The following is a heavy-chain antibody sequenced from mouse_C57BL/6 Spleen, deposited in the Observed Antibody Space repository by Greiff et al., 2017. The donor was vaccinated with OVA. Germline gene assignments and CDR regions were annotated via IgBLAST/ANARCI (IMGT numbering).Heavy chain of an antibody. CDR2: INPNNGGT. Sequence: VQLKESGPELVKPGDSVKMSCKASGYTFTDYNMHWVTQRHGKSLEWIGYINPNNGGTSYNQKFKGKATLTVTKSSSTAYLELRSLTTEYAAVYYCARGRGYGYVWYVEVWGTGTTVTVSS. D-gene: IGHD2-2*01. CDR3: ARGRGYGYVWYVEV. V-gene: IGHV1-22*01. CDR1: GYTFTDYN. J-gene: IGHJ1*03.